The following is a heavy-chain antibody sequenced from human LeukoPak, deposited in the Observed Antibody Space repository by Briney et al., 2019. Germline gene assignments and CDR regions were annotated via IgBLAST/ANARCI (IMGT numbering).Heavy chain of an antibody. CDR3: ARDTRIAVAGL. CDR1: GYTFTGYQ. CDR2: INPNSGGT. V-gene: IGHV1-2*02. J-gene: IGHJ4*02. Sequence: GASVKVSCKASGYTFTGYQMHWVRQAPGQGLEWMGWINPNSGGTNYARKFQGRVTMTRDTSISTAYMEVSRLRSDDTAVYYCARDTRIAVAGLWGQGTLVTVSS. D-gene: IGHD6-19*01.